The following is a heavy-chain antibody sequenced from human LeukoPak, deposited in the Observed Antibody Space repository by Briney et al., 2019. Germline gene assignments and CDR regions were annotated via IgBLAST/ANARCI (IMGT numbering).Heavy chain of an antibody. CDR3: ARTAYYSGSGSYYYFDY. V-gene: IGHV5-10-1*01. D-gene: IGHD3-10*01. CDR2: IDPSDSYD. Sequence: GESLRISCKTSGYMFTTYWISWVRQMPGKGLEWMGRIDPSDSYDNYSPSFKDHVTFSADRSLSTVYLQWGSLKASDTAIYYCARTAYYSGSGSYYYFDYWGQGTLVTVSS. J-gene: IGHJ4*02. CDR1: GYMFTTYW.